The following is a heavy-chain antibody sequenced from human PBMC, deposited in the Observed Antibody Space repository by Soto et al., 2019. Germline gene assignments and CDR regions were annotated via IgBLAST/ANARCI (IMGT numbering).Heavy chain of an antibody. CDR3: AKDSEYYDFWSGYYTYYYYGMDV. Sequence: PGGSLRLSCADSVFTFSSYGMHWVRQAPGKGLEWVAVISYDGSNKYYADSVKGRFTISRDNSKNTLYLQMNSLRAEDTAVYYCAKDSEYYDFWSGYYTYYYYGMDVWGQGTTVTVSS. CDR1: VFTFSSYG. CDR2: ISYDGSNK. D-gene: IGHD3-3*01. J-gene: IGHJ6*02. V-gene: IGHV3-30*18.